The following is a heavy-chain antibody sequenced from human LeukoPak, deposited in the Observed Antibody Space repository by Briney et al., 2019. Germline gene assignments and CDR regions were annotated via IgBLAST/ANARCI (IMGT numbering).Heavy chain of an antibody. J-gene: IGHJ6*02. CDR2: ISWNSGRI. CDR1: GFTFDDYA. Sequence: GRSLRLSCAASGFTFDDYAMHWVRQAPGKGLEWVSGISWNSGRIGYADSVKGRFTISRDNAKNSLYLQMNSLRAEETALYYCAKDNHYYYYGMDVWGQGTTVTVSS. V-gene: IGHV3-9*01. CDR3: AKDNHYYYYGMDV.